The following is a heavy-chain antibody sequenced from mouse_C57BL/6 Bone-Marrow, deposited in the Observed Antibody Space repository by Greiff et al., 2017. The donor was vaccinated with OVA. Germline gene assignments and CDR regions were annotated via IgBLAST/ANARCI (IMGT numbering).Heavy chain of an antibody. CDR1: GYTFTDYY. V-gene: IGHV1-19*01. CDR2: INPYNGGT. Sequence: EVQLQQSGPVLVKPGASVKMSCKASGYTFTDYYMNWVKQSHGKSLEWIGVINPYNGGTSYNQKFKGKATLTVDTSSSTAYMELNSLTSEDSAVYYCARSGWLLPAMDDWGQGTSVTVSS. CDR3: ARSGWLLPAMDD. J-gene: IGHJ4*01. D-gene: IGHD2-3*01.